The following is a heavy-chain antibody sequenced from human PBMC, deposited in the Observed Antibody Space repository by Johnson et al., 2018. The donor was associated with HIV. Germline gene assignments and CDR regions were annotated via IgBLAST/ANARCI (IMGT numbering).Heavy chain of an antibody. J-gene: IGHJ3*02. Sequence: VQLVESGGGVVQPGRSLRLSCAASGFTFSSYDMHWVRQATGKGLEWVSAIGTAGDTYYPGSVKGRFTISRENAKNSLYLQMNTLRAEDTAVYYCARRARDTSTWLGGSLNAFDIWGQGTMVTVSS. CDR1: GFTFSSYD. V-gene: IGHV3-13*01. CDR3: ARRARDTSTWLGGSLNAFDI. D-gene: IGHD6-13*01. CDR2: IGTAGDT.